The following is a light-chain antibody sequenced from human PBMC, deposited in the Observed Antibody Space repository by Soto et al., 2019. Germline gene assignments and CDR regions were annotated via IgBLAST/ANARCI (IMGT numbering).Light chain of an antibody. V-gene: IGKV3-15*01. Sequence: IVLTQSPATLSVSPGERATLSCRASQSVSTNLAWHQQRPGQAPRLLIYGASPRAGGVPARISGSGSGTEFTLTITSLQSEDFAVYYCQQYNKWRTFGQGTKVDI. CDR3: QQYNKWRT. J-gene: IGKJ1*01. CDR2: GAS. CDR1: QSVSTN.